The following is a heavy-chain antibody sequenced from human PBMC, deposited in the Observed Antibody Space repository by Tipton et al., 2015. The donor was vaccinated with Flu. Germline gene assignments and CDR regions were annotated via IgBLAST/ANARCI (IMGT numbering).Heavy chain of an antibody. Sequence: SLRLSCSPSGVIFSDFYWGWVRQAPGKGLEWLGFVRRKANGGTTEYAASLEGRFTISRDDSKSIAYLQMNSLKTGDTAVYYCAREDYYYMDVWGKGTTVTVSS. CDR2: VRRKANGGTT. CDR3: AREDYYYMDV. J-gene: IGHJ6*03. CDR1: GVIFSDFY. V-gene: IGHV3-49*04.